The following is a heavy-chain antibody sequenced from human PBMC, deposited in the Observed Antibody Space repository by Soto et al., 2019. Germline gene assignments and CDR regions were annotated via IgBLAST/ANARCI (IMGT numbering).Heavy chain of an antibody. CDR3: AREAVTAGGRSDDY. Sequence: GESLKISCKASGYTFTSFPMHWVRQAPGQRLEWMGWINAGNGNTKHSQSYQGRVTITTDTSASTAYMELSSLRSEDTAVYYCAREAVTAGGRSDDYWGQGTLVTVSS. D-gene: IGHD6-13*01. V-gene: IGHV1-3*01. J-gene: IGHJ4*02. CDR1: GYTFTSFP. CDR2: INAGNGNT.